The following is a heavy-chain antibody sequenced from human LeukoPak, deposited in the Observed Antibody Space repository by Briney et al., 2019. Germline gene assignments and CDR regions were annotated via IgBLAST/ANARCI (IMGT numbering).Heavy chain of an antibody. V-gene: IGHV4-34*01. D-gene: IGHD3-3*01. CDR2: INHSGST. J-gene: IGHJ5*02. CDR3: ARGYGLVLRFLEWFYWFDP. Sequence: SETLSLTCAVSGYSISNGYYWSWIRQPPGKGLEWIGEINHSGSTNYNPSLKSRVTISVDTSKNQFSLKLSSVTAADTAVYYCARGYGLVLRFLEWFYWFDPWGQGTLVTVSS. CDR1: GYSISNGYY.